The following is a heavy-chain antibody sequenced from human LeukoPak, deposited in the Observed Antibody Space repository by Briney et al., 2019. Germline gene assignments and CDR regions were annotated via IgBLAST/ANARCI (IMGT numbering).Heavy chain of an antibody. J-gene: IGHJ4*02. V-gene: IGHV3-7*01. CDR3: EGSAGY. Sequence: GGSLRLPCAASGFTFSNSWMSWVRQAPGKGLEWVAHIKRDGSEKHYVDSVKGRFTISRDNAKSSLFLQMNSLRAEDTAVYYCEGSAGYWGQGTLVTVSS. CDR1: GFTFSNSW. CDR2: IKRDGSEK.